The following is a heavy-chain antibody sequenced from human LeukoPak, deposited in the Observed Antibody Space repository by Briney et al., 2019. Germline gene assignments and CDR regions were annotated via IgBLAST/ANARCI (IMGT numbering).Heavy chain of an antibody. CDR1: GYTFTSYG. Sequence: GASVKVSCKASGYTFTSYGISWVRQAPGQGLEWMGWISAYNGNTNYAQKLQGRVTMTTDTSTSTAYMELRSLRSDDTAVYYCAREGGIAVAGTTYYYGMDVWGQGTTVTVSS. D-gene: IGHD6-19*01. V-gene: IGHV1-18*01. CDR3: AREGGIAVAGTTYYYGMDV. J-gene: IGHJ6*02. CDR2: ISAYNGNT.